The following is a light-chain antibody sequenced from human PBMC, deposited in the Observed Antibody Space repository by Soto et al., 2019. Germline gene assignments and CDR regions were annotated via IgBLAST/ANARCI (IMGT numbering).Light chain of an antibody. J-gene: IGLJ1*01. Sequence: QSVLTQSPSASGTPGQRVTSSCSGSSSNIGSNTVNWYQQLPGTAPKLLIYTNNQRPSGVPDRFSGSKSGTSASLAISGLQSEDEADYYCAAWDDSLDGRVFGTGTKVTVL. V-gene: IGLV1-44*01. CDR1: SSNIGSNT. CDR3: AAWDDSLDGRV. CDR2: TNN.